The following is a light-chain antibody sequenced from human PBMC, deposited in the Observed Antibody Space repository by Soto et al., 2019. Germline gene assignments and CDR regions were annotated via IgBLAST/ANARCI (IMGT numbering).Light chain of an antibody. CDR2: AVS. CDR1: QSINTY. Sequence: DIQMTQSPSSLSASVGDRVTITCRAGQSINTYLNWYQQRPGKAPELLIYAVSNLQTGVPSRFGGSGSGTDFTLTISSLQPEDFATYYCQQSYDTPFTFGPGTRVDFK. J-gene: IGKJ3*01. CDR3: QQSYDTPFT. V-gene: IGKV1-39*01.